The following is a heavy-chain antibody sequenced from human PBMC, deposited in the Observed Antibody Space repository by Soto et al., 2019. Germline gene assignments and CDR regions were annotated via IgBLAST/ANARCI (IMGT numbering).Heavy chain of an antibody. CDR3: ARRRRRDPFDY. CDR2: IYYSGST. CDR1: GGSISSSSYY. V-gene: IGHV4-39*01. J-gene: IGHJ4*02. Sequence: QLQLQESGPGLVKPSETLSLTCTVSGGSISSSSYYWGWIRQPPGKGLEWIGSIYYSGSTYYNPSLKSRVTISVDTSKNQFSLKLSSVTAADTAVYYCARRRRRDPFDYWGQGTLVTVSS.